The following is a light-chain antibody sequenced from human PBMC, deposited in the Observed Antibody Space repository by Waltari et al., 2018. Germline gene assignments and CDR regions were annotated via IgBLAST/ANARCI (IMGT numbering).Light chain of an antibody. CDR2: AAS. CDR3: PHQVRIPAT. Sequence: EIVLTQSPGTLSLSPGERATLSCRASQSVSRFLAWYQQKPGQAPRLLIYAASNRAAGIPDRFHGSGSGTDCRLAVSGIELENFSVYYCPHQVRIPATFGQGTKGEIK. V-gene: IGKV3-11*01. CDR1: QSVSRF. J-gene: IGKJ1*01.